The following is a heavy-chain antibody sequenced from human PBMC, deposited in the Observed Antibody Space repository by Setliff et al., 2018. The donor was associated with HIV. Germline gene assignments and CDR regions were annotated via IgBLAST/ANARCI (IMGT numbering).Heavy chain of an antibody. CDR1: GFSISSGYY. CDR2: IYHSGIT. V-gene: IGHV4-38-2*01. J-gene: IGHJ4*02. D-gene: IGHD6-13*01. CDR3: ARGTAAAGFKYYFDY. Sequence: PSETLSLTCDVSGFSISSGYYWGWIRQPPGKGLEWIGNIYHSGITYSNPSLKSRVTISVDTSKNQFSLKLSSVTAADTAVYYCARGTAAAGFKYYFDYWGQGTLVTVSS.